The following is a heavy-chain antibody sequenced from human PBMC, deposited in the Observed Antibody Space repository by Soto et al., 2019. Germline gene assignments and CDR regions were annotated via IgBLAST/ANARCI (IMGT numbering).Heavy chain of an antibody. CDR3: ARVGPWVPYYYDSSPYTFENWFDP. CDR2: IYHGGST. V-gene: IGHV4-38-2*01. J-gene: IGHJ5*02. D-gene: IGHD3-22*01. Sequence: SETLSLTCGVSGYSISSGYYLGWLRQPPGKGLEWIGGIYHGGSTYYNPSLNSRVTLSIDMTNNHVSLILNPVTAADTAVYYCARVGPWVPYYYDSSPYTFENWFDPWGQGTLVTVSS. CDR1: GYSISSGYY.